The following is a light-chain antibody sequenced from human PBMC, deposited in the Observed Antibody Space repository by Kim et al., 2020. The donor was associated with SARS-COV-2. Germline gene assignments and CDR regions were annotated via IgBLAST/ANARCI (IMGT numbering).Light chain of an antibody. CDR2: AAS. J-gene: IGKJ4*01. CDR3: QQSYSTPLT. Sequence: IQLTQSPSSLSASVGDRVTITCRTSQSITSYVNWYQQKPGKAPDLLIYAASSLQSGVPSRFGGSGSGTEFTLTISSLQPEDSATYFGQQSYSTPLTFGGGTKVDIK. V-gene: IGKV1-39*01. CDR1: QSITSY.